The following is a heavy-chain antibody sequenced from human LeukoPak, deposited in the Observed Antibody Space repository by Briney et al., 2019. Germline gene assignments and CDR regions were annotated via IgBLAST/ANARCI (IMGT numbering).Heavy chain of an antibody. D-gene: IGHD2-21*02. CDR1: GASISSYY. Sequence: SETLSLTCTVSGASISSYYWGWTRQPPGKGREWIGYIYYNGNTNYNPSLKGRVTISVDSSKNQFSLRLSSVTAADTAVYYCARVAVSAREYFDYWGQGTLVTVSA. V-gene: IGHV4-59*01. CDR2: IYYNGNT. CDR3: ARVAVSAREYFDY. J-gene: IGHJ4*02.